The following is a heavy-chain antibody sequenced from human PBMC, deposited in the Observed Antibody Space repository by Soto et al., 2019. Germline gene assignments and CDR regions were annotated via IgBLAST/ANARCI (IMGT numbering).Heavy chain of an antibody. CDR3: ARGSRFDP. V-gene: IGHV4-31*03. J-gene: IGHJ5*02. Sequence: QVQLLESGPKLVKPSQTLSLTCTVSGASITTAYYWTWVRQHPVKGLEWIGHIYYTGSTYYNPSLKSRLNISLDTSKNQFSLQLESVTAADTAIYFCARGSRFDPCCQGTLVTVSS. CDR2: IYYTGST. CDR1: GASITTAYY. D-gene: IGHD1-26*01.